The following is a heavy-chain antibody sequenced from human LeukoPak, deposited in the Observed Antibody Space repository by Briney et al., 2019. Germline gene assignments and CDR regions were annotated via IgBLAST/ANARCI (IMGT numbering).Heavy chain of an antibody. CDR3: ARDSYWLGGTIGAFDI. V-gene: IGHV3-21*01. J-gene: IGHJ3*02. CDR1: GFSFSTST. Sequence: TGGSLRLSCVASGFSFSTSTMNWVRQAPGRGLEWVASIRSSGSSIYYADSVKGRFTISRDNAKTSLYLQINSLRAEDTAVYYCARDSYWLGGTIGAFDIWGQGTMVTVSS. CDR2: IRSSGSSI. D-gene: IGHD3-10*01.